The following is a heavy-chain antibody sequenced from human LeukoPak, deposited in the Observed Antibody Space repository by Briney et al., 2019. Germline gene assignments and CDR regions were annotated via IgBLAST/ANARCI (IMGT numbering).Heavy chain of an antibody. CDR1: GFTVNSNY. CDR3: ASTGGDRVGY. Sequence: PGGSLRLSCAASGFTVNSNYMNWVRQAPGKGLEWVSAIYSDGSTYYADSVKGRFTISRDNSKNTLYLQMNNLRAEDTAVYYCASTGGDRVGYWGQGTLVTVSS. J-gene: IGHJ4*02. V-gene: IGHV3-53*01. CDR2: IYSDGST. D-gene: IGHD1-14*01.